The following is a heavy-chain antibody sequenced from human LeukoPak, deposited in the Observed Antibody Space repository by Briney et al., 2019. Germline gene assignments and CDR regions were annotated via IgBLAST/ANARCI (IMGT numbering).Heavy chain of an antibody. J-gene: IGHJ3*02. V-gene: IGHV1-18*01. Sequence: ASVKVSCKASGYTFTSYGISWVRQAPGQGLEWMGWISAYNGNTNYAQKLQGRVTMATDTSTSTAYMELRSLRSDDTAVYYCAREVVPAAMDAFDIWGQGTMVTVSS. D-gene: IGHD2-2*01. CDR1: GYTFTSYG. CDR2: ISAYNGNT. CDR3: AREVVPAAMDAFDI.